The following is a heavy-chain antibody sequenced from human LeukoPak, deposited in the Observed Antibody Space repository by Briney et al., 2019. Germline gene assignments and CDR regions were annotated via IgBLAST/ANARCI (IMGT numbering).Heavy chain of an antibody. J-gene: IGHJ4*02. CDR1: GLTSSTNW. V-gene: IGHV3-53*01. Sequence: GGSLRLSCAASGLTSSTNWMHWVRQAPGKGLEWVSVIYSGGTTYYADSVKGRFTVSRDNSKNTLYLQMNSLRAEDTAVYYCARDLVGAIDYWGQGTLVTVSS. CDR2: IYSGGTT. CDR3: ARDLVGAIDY. D-gene: IGHD1-26*01.